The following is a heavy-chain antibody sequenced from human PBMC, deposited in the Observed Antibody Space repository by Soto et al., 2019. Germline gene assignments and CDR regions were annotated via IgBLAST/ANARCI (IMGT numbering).Heavy chain of an antibody. CDR3: AREVSLHFDY. Sequence: GGSPRLSCAASGFTFSSYAMHWVRQAPGKGLEWVAVISSDGSNKYYADSVKGRFTISRDNSKNTLYLQMNSLRAEDTAVYYCAREVSLHFDYWGQGTLVTVLL. V-gene: IGHV3-30*04. J-gene: IGHJ4*02. CDR2: ISSDGSNK. D-gene: IGHD1-20*01. CDR1: GFTFSSYA.